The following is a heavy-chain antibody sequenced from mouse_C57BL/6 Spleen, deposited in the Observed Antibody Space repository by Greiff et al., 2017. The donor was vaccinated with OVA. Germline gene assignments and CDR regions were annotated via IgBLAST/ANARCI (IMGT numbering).Heavy chain of an antibody. V-gene: IGHV8-8*01. Sequence: QVTLKVCGPGILQPSQTLSLTCSFSGFSLSTFGMGVGWIRQPSGKGLEWLAHIWWDDDKYYNPALKSRLTISKATSKNQVFLKIANVDTADTATYYCARTAAYGSSYVGAMDYWGQGTSVTVSS. CDR3: ARTAAYGSSYVGAMDY. D-gene: IGHD1-1*01. J-gene: IGHJ4*01. CDR1: GFSLSTFGMG. CDR2: IWWDDDK.